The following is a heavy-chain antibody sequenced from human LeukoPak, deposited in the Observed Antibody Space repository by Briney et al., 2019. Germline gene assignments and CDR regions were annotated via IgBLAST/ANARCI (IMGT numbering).Heavy chain of an antibody. D-gene: IGHD6-13*01. V-gene: IGHV4-4*07. Sequence: SQTLSLTCTVSGGSISSNYWSWIRQPAGKGLEWIGRIYTSGSTNYSPSLKSRVTLSVDTSRNQFSLRLSSVTAADTAVYYCARDGRGYASSWYFDLWGQGTLVTVSS. CDR1: GGSISSNY. CDR2: IYTSGST. J-gene: IGHJ4*02. CDR3: ARDGRGYASSWYFDL.